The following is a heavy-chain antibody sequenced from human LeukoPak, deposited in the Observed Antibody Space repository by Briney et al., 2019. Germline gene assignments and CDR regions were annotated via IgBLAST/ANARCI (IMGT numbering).Heavy chain of an antibody. Sequence: PSETLSPTCAVYGGSISSYYWSWIRQPPGKGLEWIGYIYYSGSTNYNPSLKSRVTISVDTSKNQFSLKLSSVTAADTAVYYCARQSGSYYYYYGMDVWGQGTTVTVSS. D-gene: IGHD1-26*01. CDR3: ARQSGSYYYYYGMDV. CDR2: IYYSGST. J-gene: IGHJ6*02. CDR1: GGSISSYY. V-gene: IGHV4-59*08.